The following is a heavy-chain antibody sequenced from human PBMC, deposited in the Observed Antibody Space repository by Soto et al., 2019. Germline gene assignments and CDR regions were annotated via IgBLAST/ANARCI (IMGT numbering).Heavy chain of an antibody. V-gene: IGHV3-23*01. D-gene: IGHD2-21*01. J-gene: IGHJ6*02. CDR3: AKDFDPYYGGTYGMDV. CDR2: ISGSGGST. Sequence: EVQLLESGGGLVQPGGSLRLSCAASGFTFSSYAMSWVRQATGKGLEWVSAISGSGGSTYYADSVKGRFTISRDNSKNTLYLQMNRLRAEDTAVYYCAKDFDPYYGGTYGMDVWGQGTTVTVSS. CDR1: GFTFSSYA.